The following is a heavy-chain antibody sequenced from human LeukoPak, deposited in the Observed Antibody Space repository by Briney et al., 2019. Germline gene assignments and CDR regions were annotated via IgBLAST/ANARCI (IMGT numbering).Heavy chain of an antibody. V-gene: IGHV3-21*01. Sequence: GGSLRLSCAASGFTFSSYSMNWVRQAPGKGLEWVSSISSSSSYIYYADSVKGRFTISRDNAKNSLYLQMSSLRAEDTAVYYCARGATTRIDYWGQGTLVTVSS. J-gene: IGHJ4*02. CDR2: ISSSSSYI. D-gene: IGHD1-26*01. CDR1: GFTFSSYS. CDR3: ARGATTRIDY.